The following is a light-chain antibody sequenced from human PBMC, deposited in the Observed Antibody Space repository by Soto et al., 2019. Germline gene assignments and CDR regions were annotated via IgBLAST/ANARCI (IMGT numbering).Light chain of an antibody. CDR2: GDS. J-gene: IGLJ2*01. Sequence: QSALTQPASVSGSPGQSITISCTGTSSDVGSYNLVSWYQQHPGKAPKFIIYGDSKRPSGVSNRFSGSKSGNTASLTISGLQAEDEADYYCCSYAGSYIHVVFGGGTKLTVL. CDR1: SSDVGSYNL. V-gene: IGLV2-23*01. CDR3: CSYAGSYIHVV.